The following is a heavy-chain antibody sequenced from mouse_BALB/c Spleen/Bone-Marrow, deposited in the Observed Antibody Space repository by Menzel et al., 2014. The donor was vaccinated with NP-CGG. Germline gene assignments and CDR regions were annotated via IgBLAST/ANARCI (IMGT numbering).Heavy chain of an antibody. CDR2: XNPYTDGT. CDR3: ARGYGXXXXXXXXXX. D-gene: IGHD2-1*01. Sequence: EVKLVESGPELVKPGASVKMSCKASGYTFTTYVMHWVKQXPGQGLEWIGXXNPYTDGTKFNEKFKGKATLTSGKSSSXAYMELSSLTSEXXAVYFCARGYGXXXXXXXXXXXGAGTTVTXSS. J-gene: IGHJ1*01. CDR1: GYTFTTYV. V-gene: IGHV1-14*01.